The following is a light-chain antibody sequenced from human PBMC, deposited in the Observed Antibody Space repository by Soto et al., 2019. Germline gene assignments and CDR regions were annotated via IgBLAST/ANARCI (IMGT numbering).Light chain of an antibody. CDR1: HTVTSNY. CDR3: QQYGGSPRT. CDR2: GAS. V-gene: IGKV3-20*01. Sequence: EIVLTQSPDTLSLSPGERATLSCRASHTVTSNYLAWYQQKPGQAPRLLIYGASSRATDIPDRFSGSGSGTDFTLTISRLETEDFAVYYCQQYGGSPRTCGQGTKVEIK. J-gene: IGKJ1*01.